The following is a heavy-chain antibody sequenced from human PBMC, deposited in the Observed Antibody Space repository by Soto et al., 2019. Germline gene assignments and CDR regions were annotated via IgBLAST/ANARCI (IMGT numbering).Heavy chain of an antibody. CDR3: ARRYDPGFDY. J-gene: IGHJ4*02. Sequence: SETLSLTCTVSGGSISSSSYYWGWIRQPPGKGLEWIGSIYYSGSTYYNPSLKSRVTISVDTSKNQFSLKLSSVTAADTAVYYCARRYDPGFDYWGKGTLVTVSS. D-gene: IGHD5-12*01. CDR2: IYYSGST. V-gene: IGHV4-39*01. CDR1: GGSISSSSYY.